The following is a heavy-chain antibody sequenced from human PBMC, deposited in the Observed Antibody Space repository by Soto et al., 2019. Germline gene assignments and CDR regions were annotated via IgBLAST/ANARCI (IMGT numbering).Heavy chain of an antibody. V-gene: IGHV3-23*01. J-gene: IGHJ4*02. Sequence: GGSLRISCAASGFTFVNYAMNWVRQAPGKGLEWVSGLSGSGTSTYYADAVKGRFTISRDNSRDTLFLQMNSLTADDTAVYYCAKATTNGGWFNPFDSWGQGALVTVSS. CDR1: GFTFVNYA. CDR3: AKATTNGGWFNPFDS. CDR2: LSGSGTST. D-gene: IGHD6-19*01.